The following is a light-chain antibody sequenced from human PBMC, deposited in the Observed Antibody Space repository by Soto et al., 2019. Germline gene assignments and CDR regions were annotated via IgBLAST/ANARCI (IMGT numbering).Light chain of an antibody. CDR2: GAS. CDR3: QQYGSSPVT. CDR1: QSVTSTY. Sequence: EIVLTQSPGTLSLSPGERATLSCRASQSVTSTYLAWYQQTPGQAPRLLIYGASSRATGIPDRFRGSGSGTDFTLTISRLEPEDFAVYYCQQYGSSPVTFGGGSKVEI. V-gene: IGKV3-20*01. J-gene: IGKJ4*01.